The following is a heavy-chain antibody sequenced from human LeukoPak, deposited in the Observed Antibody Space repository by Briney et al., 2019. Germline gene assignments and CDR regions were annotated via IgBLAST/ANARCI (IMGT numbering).Heavy chain of an antibody. D-gene: IGHD6-13*01. CDR3: ARDGGSSWYGAFDI. CDR2: ISTSSSTM. Sequence: SGGSLRLSCAASGFTFDDYSMNWVRQAPGKGLEWVSFISTSSSTMYYADSVKGRITISRDNAKNSVYLQMNSLRAEDTAVYYCARDGGSSWYGAFDIWGQGTMVTVSS. V-gene: IGHV3-48*01. CDR1: GFTFDDYS. J-gene: IGHJ3*02.